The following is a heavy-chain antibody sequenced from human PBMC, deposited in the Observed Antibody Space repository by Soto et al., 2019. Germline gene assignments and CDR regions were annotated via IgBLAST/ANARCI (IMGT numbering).Heavy chain of an antibody. CDR1: GFDASVNY. J-gene: IGHJ6*02. V-gene: IGHV3-66*01. CDR2: INSGGNT. Sequence: EVQLVESGGTLVQPGGSLRLSCAASGFDASVNYMTWVRQAPVKGLEWVSAINSGGNTFYADSVKGRFTISRDNSKNTLYLQMNSLRVEDTAMYYCVRENYYYGMDVWGQGTAVTVCS. CDR3: VRENYYYGMDV.